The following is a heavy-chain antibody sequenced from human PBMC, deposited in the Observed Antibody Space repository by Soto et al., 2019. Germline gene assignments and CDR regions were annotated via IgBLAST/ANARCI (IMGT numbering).Heavy chain of an antibody. CDR2: ISAYNGNT. CDR1: GYTFTSYG. V-gene: IGHV1-18*04. Sequence: ASVKVSCKASGYTFTSYGISWVRQAPGQGLEWMGWISAYNGNTNYAQKLQGRVTMTTDTSTSTAYMELRSLRSDDTAVYYCAREGPPDYYGSGSPPSNYYGMDVWGQGTTVTVSS. CDR3: AREGPPDYYGSGSPPSNYYGMDV. J-gene: IGHJ6*02. D-gene: IGHD3-10*01.